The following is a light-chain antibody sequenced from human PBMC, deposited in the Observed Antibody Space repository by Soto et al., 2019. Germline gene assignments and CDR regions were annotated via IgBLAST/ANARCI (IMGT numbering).Light chain of an antibody. V-gene: IGLV2-23*01. CDR2: EGN. CDR1: SSDIGNYNL. CDR3: CSYAGRRIFYV. J-gene: IGLJ1*01. Sequence: QSSLTQPACVSGSPGRSVTVACTGTSSDIGNYNLVSWYQQHPGKAPKLIIYEGNKRPSGVSNRFSGSKSGSTASLTISGLQAEDEAVYYCCSYAGRRIFYVFGTGTKVTVL.